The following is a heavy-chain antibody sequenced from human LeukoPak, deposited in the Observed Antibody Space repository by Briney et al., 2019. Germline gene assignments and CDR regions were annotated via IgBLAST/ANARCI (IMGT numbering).Heavy chain of an antibody. CDR1: GFTFSTYN. V-gene: IGHV3-23*01. CDR3: AKNMVRDRSNRKGVDY. J-gene: IGHJ4*02. CDR2: ISGSGGST. Sequence: GGSLRLSCAASGFTFSTYNMNWVRQAPGKRLEWVSAISGSGGSTYYADSVKGRFTISRDNSKNTLYLQMNSLRAEDTAVYYCAKNMVRDRSNRKGVDYWGQGTLVTVSS. D-gene: IGHD3-10*01.